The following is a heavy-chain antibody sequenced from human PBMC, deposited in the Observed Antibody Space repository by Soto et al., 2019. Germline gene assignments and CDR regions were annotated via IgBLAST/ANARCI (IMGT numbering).Heavy chain of an antibody. J-gene: IGHJ4*02. CDR3: ATYHGDDWQSERHRH. Sequence: PGGSLRLSCEASVFNLNDFGIHWVRQSPGKGLEWVAHIWYDGNRKNDVDSVKGRFTISRDNAKNTLYLHMNSLRDEDTAVYYCATYHGDDWQSERHRHWGPGTLVTVSS. CDR2: IWYDGNRK. CDR1: VFNLNDFG. V-gene: IGHV3-33*03. D-gene: IGHD2-21*02.